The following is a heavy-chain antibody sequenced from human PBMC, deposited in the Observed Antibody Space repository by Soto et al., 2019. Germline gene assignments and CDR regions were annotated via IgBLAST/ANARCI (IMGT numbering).Heavy chain of an antibody. CDR2: MYWDDDK. V-gene: IGHV2-5*02. D-gene: IGHD3-9*01. CDR3: AHQPTGYDILTGYYIEAKYYFDH. Sequence: QITLKESGPTLVKPTQTLTLTCTFSGFSLSTSGVGVGWIRQPPGKALEWLALMYWDDDKRYSPSLKSRLTITKDTSKNQVVLTMTNMDPVDTATYYCAHQPTGYDILTGYYIEAKYYFDHWGQGTLVTVSS. J-gene: IGHJ4*02. CDR1: GFSLSTSGVG.